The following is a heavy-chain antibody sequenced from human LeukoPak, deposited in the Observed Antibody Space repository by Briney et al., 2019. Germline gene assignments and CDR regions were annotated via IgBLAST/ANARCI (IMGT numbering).Heavy chain of an antibody. CDR1: GFTFRTFS. CDR2: ISTSSSEI. Sequence: GGSLRLSCAASGFTFRTFSMNWVRLAPGKGLEWVSSISTSSSEIYYADSVKGRFTISRDNAKNSLYLQMNSLRAEDTAVYYCARESLWFGELLVDYWGQGTLVTVSS. J-gene: IGHJ4*02. V-gene: IGHV3-21*01. D-gene: IGHD3-10*01. CDR3: ARESLWFGELLVDY.